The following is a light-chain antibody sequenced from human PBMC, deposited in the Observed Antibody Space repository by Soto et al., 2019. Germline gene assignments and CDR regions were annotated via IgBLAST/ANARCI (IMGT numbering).Light chain of an antibody. CDR2: DVS. CDR3: CSYAGSQDVV. J-gene: IGLJ2*01. Sequence: QSALTQPRSVSGSPGQSVTISCTGTRSDVGGYNYVSWYQQHPGKAPKLMIYDVSKRPSGVPDRFSGSKSGNTASLTISGLQAEDEADYYCCSYAGSQDVVFGGGTKLTVL. CDR1: RSDVGGYNY. V-gene: IGLV2-11*01.